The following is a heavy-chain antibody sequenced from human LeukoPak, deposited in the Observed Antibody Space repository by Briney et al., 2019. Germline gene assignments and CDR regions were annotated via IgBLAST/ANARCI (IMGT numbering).Heavy chain of an antibody. CDR1: GFTFSSYA. Sequence: QAGGSLRLSCAASGFTFSSYAMSWVRQAPGKGLEWVSGISGSGESTHYADSVKGRFTIFRDNSKDTLYLQMNSLRAEDTAVYHCANGWSPDYWGRGTLVTVSS. J-gene: IGHJ4*02. D-gene: IGHD2-15*01. CDR3: ANGWSPDY. V-gene: IGHV3-23*01. CDR2: ISGSGEST.